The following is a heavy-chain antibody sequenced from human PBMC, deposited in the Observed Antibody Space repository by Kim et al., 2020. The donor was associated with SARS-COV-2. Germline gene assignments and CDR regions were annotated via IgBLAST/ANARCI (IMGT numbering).Heavy chain of an antibody. J-gene: IGHJ6*03. V-gene: IGHV5-51*01. CDR2: IYPGDSDT. CDR3: ARTMPNRSGPYCSSTSCYEPNYYYYYYMDV. Sequence: GESLQISCKGSGYSFTSYWIGWVRQMPGKGLEWMGIIYPGDSDTRYSPSFQGQVTISADKSISTAYLQWSSLKASDTAMYYCARTMPNRSGPYCSSTSCYEPNYYYYYYMDVWGKGTTVTVSS. D-gene: IGHD2-2*01. CDR1: GYSFTSYW.